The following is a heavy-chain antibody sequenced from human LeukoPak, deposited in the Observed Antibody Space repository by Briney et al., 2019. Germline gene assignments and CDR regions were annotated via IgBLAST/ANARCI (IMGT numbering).Heavy chain of an antibody. CDR1: GFTFSSYG. CDR2: IHSGGST. D-gene: IGHD3-10*01. V-gene: IGHV3-53*01. J-gene: IGHJ4*02. CDR3: ARYGSGNYFDY. Sequence: GGSLRLSCVASGFTFSSYGMNWVRQAPGKGLEWVSVIHSGGSTYYADSVKGRFTISRDNSNNTLYLQMNSLRAEDTAVYFCARYGSGNYFDYWGQGTLVTVSS.